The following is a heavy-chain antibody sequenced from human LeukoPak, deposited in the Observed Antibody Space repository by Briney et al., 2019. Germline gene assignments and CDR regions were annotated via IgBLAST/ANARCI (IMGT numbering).Heavy chain of an antibody. CDR1: GFTFSSYW. CDR3: ARDPSGPGLRYFDWLTTDYYYYYGMDV. V-gene: IGHV3-7*01. D-gene: IGHD3-9*01. J-gene: IGHJ6*02. CDR2: IKQDGSEK. Sequence: GGSLRLSCAASGFTFSSYWMSWVRQAPGKGLEWVANIKQDGSEKYYVDSVKGRFTISRDNAKNSLYLQMNSLRAEDTAVYYCARDPSGPGLRYFDWLTTDYYYYYGMDVWGQGTTVTVSS.